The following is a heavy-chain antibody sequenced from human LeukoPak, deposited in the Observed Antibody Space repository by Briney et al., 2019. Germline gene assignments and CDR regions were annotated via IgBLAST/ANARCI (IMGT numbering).Heavy chain of an antibody. Sequence: ASVKVSCKASGYTFTSYYMHWVRQAPGQGLEWMGIINPSGGSTSYAQKFQGRVTMTRDMSTSTVYMELSSLRSEDTAVYYCARALYSSSWYSKNYYYYYMDVWGKGTTVTISS. CDR3: ARALYSSSWYSKNYYYYYMDV. CDR2: INPSGGST. J-gene: IGHJ6*03. V-gene: IGHV1-46*01. D-gene: IGHD6-13*01. CDR1: GYTFTSYY.